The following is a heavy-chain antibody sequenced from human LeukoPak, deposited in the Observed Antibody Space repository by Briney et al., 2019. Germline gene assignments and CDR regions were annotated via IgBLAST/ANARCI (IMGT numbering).Heavy chain of an antibody. CDR3: ARATATYYYDSSGYPS. J-gene: IGHJ5*02. V-gene: IGHV4-34*01. D-gene: IGHD3-22*01. CDR1: GGSFSGYY. Sequence: SETLSLTCAVYGGSFSGYYWSWIRQPPGKGLEWIGEINHSGSTNYNPSLKSRVTISVDTSKNQFSLKLSSVTAAATAVYYCARATATYYYDSSGYPSWGQGTLVTVSS. CDR2: INHSGST.